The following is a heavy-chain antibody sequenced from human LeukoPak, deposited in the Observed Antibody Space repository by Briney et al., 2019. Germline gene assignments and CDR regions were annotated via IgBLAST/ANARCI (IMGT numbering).Heavy chain of an antibody. Sequence: GGSLRLSCAASGFTFSNHAMSWVRQAPGKGLEWVSSISGGGDRINCADSVKGRFTISRDNSRNTLYLQMNNLGAEDTAVYYCAKNPLLAATIYFDYWGQGTLVTVSS. V-gene: IGHV3-23*01. CDR2: ISGGGDRI. J-gene: IGHJ4*02. D-gene: IGHD2-15*01. CDR1: GFTFSNHA. CDR3: AKNPLLAATIYFDY.